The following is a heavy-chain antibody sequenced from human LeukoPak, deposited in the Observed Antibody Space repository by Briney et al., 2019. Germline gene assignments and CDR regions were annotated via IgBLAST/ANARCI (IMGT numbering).Heavy chain of an antibody. CDR2: ISYDGSNK. V-gene: IGHV3-30-3*01. CDR3: ARDLSGYSYGSGFDY. Sequence: GGSLRLSCAASGFTFSSYAMHWVRQAPGKGLEWVAVISYDGSNKYYADSVKGRFTISRDNSKNTLYLQMNSLRAEDTAVYYCARDLSGYSYGSGFDYRGQGTLVTVSS. D-gene: IGHD5-18*01. J-gene: IGHJ4*02. CDR1: GFTFSSYA.